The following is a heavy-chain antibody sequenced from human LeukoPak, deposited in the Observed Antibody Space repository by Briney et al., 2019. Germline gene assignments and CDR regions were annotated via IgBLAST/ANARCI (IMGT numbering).Heavy chain of an antibody. D-gene: IGHD1-26*01. CDR2: IIPIFGTA. J-gene: IGHJ3*02. Sequence: GASVKVSVKASGGTFSSYAISWVRQAPGQGLEWMGGIIPIFGTANYAQKFQGRVTITADESTSTAYMELSSLRSEDTAVYYCAKMYSGSYYAFDIWGQGTMVTVSS. V-gene: IGHV1-69*13. CDR3: AKMYSGSYYAFDI. CDR1: GGTFSSYA.